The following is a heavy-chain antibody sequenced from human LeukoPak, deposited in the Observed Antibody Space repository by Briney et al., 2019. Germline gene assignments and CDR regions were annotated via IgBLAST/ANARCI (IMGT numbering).Heavy chain of an antibody. V-gene: IGHV1-18*01. Sequence: GASVSVSCKASGYTFADYGITWVRQAPGQGLEWMGWINPYNRNTIYAEKLQGRVTMTTDTFTNTAKMELRSLRSDDTAVYYCARGARMVSIHLGGNAGNWFDPWGQGTLVTVSS. J-gene: IGHJ5*02. D-gene: IGHD3-10*01. CDR1: GYTFADYG. CDR2: INPYNRNT. CDR3: ARGARMVSIHLGGNAGNWFDP.